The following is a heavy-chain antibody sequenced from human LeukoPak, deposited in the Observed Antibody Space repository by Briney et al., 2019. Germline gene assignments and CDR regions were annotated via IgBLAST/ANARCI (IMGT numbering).Heavy chain of an antibody. D-gene: IGHD2-2*01. CDR2: ISGSGGST. Sequence: PGGSLRLSCAASGFTFSSYWMSRVRQAPGKGLEWVSAISGSGGSTYYADSVKGRFTISRDNSKNTLYLQMNSLRAEDTAVYYCAKGGILGYCSSTSCYLGYWGQGTLVTVSS. J-gene: IGHJ4*02. CDR1: GFTFSSYW. CDR3: AKGGILGYCSSTSCYLGY. V-gene: IGHV3-23*01.